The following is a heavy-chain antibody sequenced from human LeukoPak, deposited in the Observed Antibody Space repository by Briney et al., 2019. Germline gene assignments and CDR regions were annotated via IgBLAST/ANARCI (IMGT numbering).Heavy chain of an antibody. CDR3: ARSGDGSGSHDAFDI. CDR2: IKQDGSEK. Sequence: PGGSLRLSCAASGFTFSSYWMSWVRQAPGKGLEWVANIKQDGSEKYYVDSVKGRFTISRDNAKNSLYLQMNSLRAEDTAVYYCARSGDGSGSHDAFDIWGQGTMVTVSS. V-gene: IGHV3-7*01. CDR1: GFTFSSYW. D-gene: IGHD3-22*01. J-gene: IGHJ3*02.